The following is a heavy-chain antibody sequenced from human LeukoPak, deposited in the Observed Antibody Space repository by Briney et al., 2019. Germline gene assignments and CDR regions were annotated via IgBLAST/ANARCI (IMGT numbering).Heavy chain of an antibody. Sequence: PGGSLRLSCAASGFTFSSYWMSWVRQAPGKGLEWVANIKQDGSEYYYVESVKGRFTISRDNAKNSLYLQMNSLRAEDTAVYYCARDNLVRGAPELDYWGRGTLVTVSS. CDR2: IKQDGSEY. J-gene: IGHJ4*02. V-gene: IGHV3-7*01. D-gene: IGHD3-10*01. CDR1: GFTFSSYW. CDR3: ARDNLVRGAPELDY.